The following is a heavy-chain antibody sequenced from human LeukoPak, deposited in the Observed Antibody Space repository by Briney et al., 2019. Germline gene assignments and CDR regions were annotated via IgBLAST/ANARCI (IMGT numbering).Heavy chain of an antibody. J-gene: IGHJ4*02. CDR3: TTALRWEPVTFDY. CDR2: IKSKSDGGTT. Sequence: PGGSLRLSCAASGLTFSNAWMSWVRQAPGKGLEWVGRIKSKSDGGTTDYAAPVKGRFSISRDDSENTLYPQMNSLKTEDTAVYYCTTALRWEPVTFDYWGQGTLVTVSS. CDR1: GLTFSNAW. V-gene: IGHV3-15*01. D-gene: IGHD1-26*01.